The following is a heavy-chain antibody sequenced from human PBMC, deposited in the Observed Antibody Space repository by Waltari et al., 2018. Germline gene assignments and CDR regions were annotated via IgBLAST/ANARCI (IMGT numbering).Heavy chain of an antibody. J-gene: IGHJ4*02. Sequence: QVQLQESGPGLVKPSETLSLTCTVSGGSISSYYWSWIRQPPGKGLEWIGYIYYMGSTNSNPTPKSRVTISVDTSKNQFSLKLSSVTAADTAVYYCARALGGMVDYWGQGTLVTVSS. CDR3: ARALGGMVDY. D-gene: IGHD3-16*01. CDR1: GGSISSYY. CDR2: IYYMGST. V-gene: IGHV4-59*01.